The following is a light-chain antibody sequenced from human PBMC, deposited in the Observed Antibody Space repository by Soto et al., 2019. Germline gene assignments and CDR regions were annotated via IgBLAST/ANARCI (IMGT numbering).Light chain of an antibody. CDR3: QQYGRSLT. V-gene: IGKV3-20*01. CDR2: GAF. Sequence: EIVLTQSPGTLSLSPGERATLSCRASQSVTSSYLAWYQQKPGQAPRLLIYGAFSRATGIPDRFSGSGSGTDFTLTISRLEPEDFAVYYCQQYGRSLTFGGGTKVEIK. CDR1: QSVTSSY. J-gene: IGKJ4*01.